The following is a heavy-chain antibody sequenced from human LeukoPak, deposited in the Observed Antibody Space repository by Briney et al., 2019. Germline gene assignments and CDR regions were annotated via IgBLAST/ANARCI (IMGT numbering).Heavy chain of an antibody. V-gene: IGHV1-2*02. CDR3: ARDPYSNYFDY. D-gene: IGHD5-18*01. CDR1: GYTFTGYY. J-gene: IGHJ4*02. Sequence: ASVKVSCKASGYTFTGYYMHWVRQAPGQGLEWMGWINPNNGGTNYAQKFQGRVTMTRDTSISTAYMELNRLRSDDTAVYYCARDPYSNYFDYWGQGTLVTVSS. CDR2: INPNNGGT.